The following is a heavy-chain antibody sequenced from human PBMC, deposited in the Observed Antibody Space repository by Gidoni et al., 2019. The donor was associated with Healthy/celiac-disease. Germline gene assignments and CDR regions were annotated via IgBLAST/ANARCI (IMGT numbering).Heavy chain of an antibody. CDR2: IYYSGCT. CDR3: ARDRGYYYDSSGFY. CDR1: GGSISSSSYY. V-gene: IGHV4-39*07. D-gene: IGHD3-22*01. Sequence: QLQLQESAPGLVKPSETLSPPSTVSGGSISSSSYYWGWIRPPPGKGLEWIGIIYYSGCTYYNPSLKSRVTISVDTSKNQFSLKLSSVTAADTAVYYCARDRGYYYDSSGFYWGQGTLVTVSS. J-gene: IGHJ4*02.